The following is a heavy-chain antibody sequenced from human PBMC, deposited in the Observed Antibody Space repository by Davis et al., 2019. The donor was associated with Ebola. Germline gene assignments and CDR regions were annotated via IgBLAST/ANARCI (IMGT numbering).Heavy chain of an antibody. V-gene: IGHV3-66*01. D-gene: IGHD2-2*03. CDR2: IYSGGTT. CDR1: GFTFSSYA. J-gene: IGHJ6*02. CDR3: ARDGYCISTSCYAYYYYGMDV. Sequence: GGSLRLSCAASGFTFSSYAMSWVRQAPGKGLEWVSVIYSGGTTYYADSVKGRFTISRDNAKNSLYLQMNSLRAEDTAVYYCARDGYCISTSCYAYYYYGMDVWGQGTTVTVSS.